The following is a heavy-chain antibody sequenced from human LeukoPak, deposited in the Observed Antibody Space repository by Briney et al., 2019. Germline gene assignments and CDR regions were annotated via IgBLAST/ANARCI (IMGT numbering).Heavy chain of an antibody. CDR1: GGSISSYY. Sequence: SETLSLTCTVSGGSISSYYWSWIRQPAGKGLEWIGRIYTSGSTNYNASLKSRVSMSVDTSKNQFPLKLSSVTAADPAGYYCARAGCSSTSCPFDYGSQGSLVTVSS. D-gene: IGHD2-2*01. V-gene: IGHV4-4*07. J-gene: IGHJ4*02. CDR2: IYTSGST. CDR3: ARAGCSSTSCPFDY.